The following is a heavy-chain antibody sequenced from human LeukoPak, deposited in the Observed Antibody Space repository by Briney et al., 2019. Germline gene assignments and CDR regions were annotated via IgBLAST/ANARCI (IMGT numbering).Heavy chain of an antibody. Sequence: SETLSLTCTVSGYAIISGGFSWNWIRQPPGKGLEWIGCIYDRGPAHYNPSLKSRFTISVDRPKNQFSLNVTSLTAADTAVYYCARSRQASGLFSSWGQGTLVVVSS. CDR1: GYAIISGGFS. D-gene: IGHD3-10*01. J-gene: IGHJ5*02. CDR2: IYDRGPA. CDR3: ARSRQASGLFSS. V-gene: IGHV4-30-2*01.